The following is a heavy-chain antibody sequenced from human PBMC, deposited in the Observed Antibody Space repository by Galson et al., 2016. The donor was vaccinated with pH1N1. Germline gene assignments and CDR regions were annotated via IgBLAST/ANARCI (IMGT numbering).Heavy chain of an antibody. CDR2: ISNDGTKM. D-gene: IGHD2/OR15-2a*01. CDR3: ARAIFYDVDLLDYYFDS. Sequence: SLRLSCAASGFTFPDYRVHWVRQAPGKGLGWVGVISNDGTKMYCTDSVKGRFSVSRDNSKNTLYLQMNSLRRDDTAMYYCARAIFYDVDLLDYYFDSWGQGTLVTVSS. V-gene: IGHV3-30*03. CDR1: GFTFPDYR. J-gene: IGHJ4*02.